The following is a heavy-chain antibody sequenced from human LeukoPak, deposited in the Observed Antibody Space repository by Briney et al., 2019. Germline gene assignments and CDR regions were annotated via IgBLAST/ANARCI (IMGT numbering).Heavy chain of an antibody. CDR2: VHYTEST. D-gene: IGHD1-26*01. J-gene: IGHJ4*02. CDR3: ARDRGSPAKYYFDY. V-gene: IGHV4-59*01. CDR1: GGSISSYY. Sequence: SETLSLTCTVSGGSISSYYWSWIRQPPGKGLEWIGSVHYTESTNYNPSLKSRVTISVDTSKNQFSLKLSSVTAADTAVYYCARDRGSPAKYYFDYWGQGTLVTVSS.